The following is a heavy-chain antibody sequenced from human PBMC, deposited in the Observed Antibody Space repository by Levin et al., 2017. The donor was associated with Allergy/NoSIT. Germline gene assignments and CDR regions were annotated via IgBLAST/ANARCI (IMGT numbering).Heavy chain of an antibody. V-gene: IGHV1-2*02. Sequence: LTGHHVHWVRQAPGQGLQWMGWIYIDSGNTNYAQKFQGRVTMTRDTSIGTMYMELSSLSSDDTAVYYCARDSGTGWLSADIWGQGTLVTVS. CDR1: LTGHH. CDR2: IYIDSGNT. J-gene: IGHJ4*02. CDR3: ARDSGTGWLSADI. D-gene: IGHD3/OR15-3a*01.